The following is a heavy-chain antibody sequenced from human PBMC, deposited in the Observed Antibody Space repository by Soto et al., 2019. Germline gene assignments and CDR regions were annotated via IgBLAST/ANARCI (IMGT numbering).Heavy chain of an antibody. CDR2: ITGSAGNT. Sequence: GGSLRLSCAASGFTFNNYAMSWVRQAPGKGLEWVSTITGSAGNTYFADSVKGRFTISRDNSKNTLYVQMNSLRDEDTAIYYCAKDRLPYGSGSYFDYWGQGTLVTVSS. CDR1: GFTFNNYA. CDR3: AKDRLPYGSGSYFDY. V-gene: IGHV3-23*01. J-gene: IGHJ4*02. D-gene: IGHD3-10*01.